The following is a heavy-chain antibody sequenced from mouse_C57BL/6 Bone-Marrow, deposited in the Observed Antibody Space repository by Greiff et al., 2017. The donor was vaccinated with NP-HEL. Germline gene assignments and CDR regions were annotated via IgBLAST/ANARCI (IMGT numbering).Heavy chain of an antibody. J-gene: IGHJ3*01. V-gene: IGHV10-3*01. Sequence: EVKLLESGGGLVQPKGSLKLSCAASGFTFNTYAMHWVRQAPGKGLEWVARIRRKSSNYATYYADSVKDRFTISRDYSQSMLYLQMNNLETEDTAMYCCVSDGYYPFAYWGQGTLVTVSA. CDR2: IRRKSSNYAT. CDR1: GFTFNTYA. CDR3: VSDGYYPFAY. D-gene: IGHD2-3*01.